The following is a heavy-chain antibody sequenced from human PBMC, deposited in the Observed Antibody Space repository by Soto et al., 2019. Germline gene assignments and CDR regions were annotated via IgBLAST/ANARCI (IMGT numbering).Heavy chain of an antibody. V-gene: IGHV3-7*01. CDR1: GFTFSSYW. J-gene: IGHJ4*02. Sequence: GGSLRLSCAASGFTFSSYWMSWVRQAPGKGLEWVANIKQDGSEKYYVDSVKGRFTISRDNAKNSLYLQMNSLRAEDTAVYYCARERYCISTSCYGFDYWGQGTLVTVSS. CDR3: ARERYCISTSCYGFDY. CDR2: IKQDGSEK. D-gene: IGHD2-2*01.